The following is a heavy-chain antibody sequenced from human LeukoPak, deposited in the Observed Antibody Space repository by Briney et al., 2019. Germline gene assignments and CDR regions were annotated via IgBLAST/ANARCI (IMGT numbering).Heavy chain of an antibody. V-gene: IGHV4-39*07. CDR3: ARDQDGYPSWYYYGMDV. Sequence: KTSETLSLTCTVSGGSISSSSYYRGWIRQPPGKGLEWIGSIYYSGSTYYNPSLKSRVTISVDTSKNQFSLKLSSVTAADTAVYYCARDQDGYPSWYYYGMDVWGQGTTVTVSS. CDR2: IYYSGST. D-gene: IGHD5-24*01. CDR1: GGSISSSSYY. J-gene: IGHJ6*02.